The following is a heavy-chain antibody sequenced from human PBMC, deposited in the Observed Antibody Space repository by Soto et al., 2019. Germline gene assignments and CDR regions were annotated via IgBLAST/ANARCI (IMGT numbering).Heavy chain of an antibody. CDR2: IYYGGST. Sequence: QLLESGPGLVKPSETLSLTCTVSGGPISSSYYYWGWIRQPPGKGLEWIGSIYYGGSTYYNPSLKSRVTVSVNTSKNQFSRRLSSVAAAGTAVYYWAGQREGWRGAFDIWGQGTVVTVSS. CDR1: GGPISSSYYY. J-gene: IGHJ3*02. D-gene: IGHD1-26*01. V-gene: IGHV4-39*01. CDR3: AGQREGWRGAFDI.